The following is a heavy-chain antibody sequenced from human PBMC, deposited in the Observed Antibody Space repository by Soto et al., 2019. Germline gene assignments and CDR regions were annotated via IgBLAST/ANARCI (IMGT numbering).Heavy chain of an antibody. Sequence: PSETLALTCTVSGGSISSSSYYWSWIRQPPGKGLEWIGSIYHSGSTYYNPSLKGRVTISVDTSKNQFSLKLSSVTAADTAVYYCACIFSGGYGYGFYYYGMDVWGQGTTVTVSS. V-gene: IGHV4-39*01. D-gene: IGHD5-18*01. CDR1: GGSISSSSYY. CDR3: ACIFSGGYGYGFYYYGMDV. J-gene: IGHJ6*02. CDR2: IYHSGST.